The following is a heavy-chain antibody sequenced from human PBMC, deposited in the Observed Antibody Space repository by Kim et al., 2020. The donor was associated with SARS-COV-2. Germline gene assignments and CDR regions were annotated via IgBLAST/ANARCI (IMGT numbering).Heavy chain of an antibody. CDR2: INPSGGST. J-gene: IGHJ6*02. CDR3: ASFCSGGSPFCGMDV. D-gene: IGHD2-15*01. V-gene: IGHV1-46*01. Sequence: ASVKVSCKASGYTFTSYYMHWVRQAPGQGLEWMGIINPSGGSTSYAQKFQGRVTMTRDTSTSTVYMELSSLRSEDTAVYYCASFCSGGSPFCGMDVWGQGTTVTVSS. CDR1: GYTFTSYY.